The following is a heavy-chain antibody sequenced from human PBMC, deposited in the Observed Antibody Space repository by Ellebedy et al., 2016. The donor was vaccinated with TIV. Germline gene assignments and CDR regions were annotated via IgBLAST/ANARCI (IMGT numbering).Heavy chain of an antibody. Sequence: SETLSLXCTISGGSISDFYWAWIRQPPGQGLEWIGSIFYTGTANYNPSLKSRLTMSVGSSKKDFSLKLTSVTAADTAVYFCARGSSGWFSPWDYWGQGTLATVSA. CDR2: IFYTGTA. CDR3: ARGSSGWFSPWDY. CDR1: GGSISDFY. V-gene: IGHV4-59*01. D-gene: IGHD6-19*01. J-gene: IGHJ4*02.